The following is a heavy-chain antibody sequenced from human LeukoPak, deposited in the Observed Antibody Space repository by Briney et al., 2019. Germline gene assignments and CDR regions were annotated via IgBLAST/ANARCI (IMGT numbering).Heavy chain of an antibody. D-gene: IGHD2-21*01. CDR3: ARDPGAYSSYFDY. CDR2: ISSSGSTI. J-gene: IGHJ4*02. Sequence: GGSLRLSCAASGFTFSDYYMSWIRQAPGKGLEWVSYISSSGSTIYYAASVKGRFTISRDNAKNSLYLQMSSLRAEDTAVYYCARDPGAYSSYFDYWGQGTLVTVSS. V-gene: IGHV3-11*01. CDR1: GFTFSDYY.